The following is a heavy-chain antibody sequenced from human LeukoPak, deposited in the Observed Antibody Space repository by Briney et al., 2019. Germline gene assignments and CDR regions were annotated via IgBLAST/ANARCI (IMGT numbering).Heavy chain of an antibody. CDR1: GGSISSGGYY. D-gene: IGHD6-19*01. J-gene: IGHJ3*02. CDR3: APYTSGNAFDI. CDR2: IYYSGST. V-gene: IGHV4-39*01. Sequence: PSETLSLTCTVSGGSISSGGYYWSWIRQHPGKGLEWIGYIYYSGSTYYKPSLKSRVTMSVDTSKNQFSLKLSSVTAADTAVYYCAPYTSGNAFDIWGQGTMVTVSS.